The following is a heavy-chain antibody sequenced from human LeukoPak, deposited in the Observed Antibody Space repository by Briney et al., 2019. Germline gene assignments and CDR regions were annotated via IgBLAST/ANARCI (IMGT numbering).Heavy chain of an antibody. CDR3: ARDNVPAATFDY. V-gene: IGHV4-61*01. J-gene: IGHJ4*02. D-gene: IGHD2-2*01. CDR1: GVSVSSGSYY. Sequence: SETLSLTCTVSGVSVSSGSYYWSWIRQPPGKGLEWIGYIYYSGSTNYNPSLKSRVTISVDTSKNQFSLKLSSVTAADTAVYYCARDNVPAATFDYWGQGILVTVSS. CDR2: IYYSGST.